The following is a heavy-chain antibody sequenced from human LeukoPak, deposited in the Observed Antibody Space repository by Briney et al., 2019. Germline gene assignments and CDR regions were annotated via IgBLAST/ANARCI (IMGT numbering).Heavy chain of an antibody. D-gene: IGHD2-2*01. CDR3: ARVLRDCSSTTCYLDAFDI. CDR2: IYSGGST. Sequence: GGSLRLSCAASGFTVSSNYMSWVRQAPGKGLEWVSVIYSGGSTYYADSVKGRFTISRDNSKNTLYLQMNSLRAEDTAVYYCARVLRDCSSTTCYLDAFDIWGQGTMVTVSS. J-gene: IGHJ3*02. CDR1: GFTVSSNY. V-gene: IGHV3-53*01.